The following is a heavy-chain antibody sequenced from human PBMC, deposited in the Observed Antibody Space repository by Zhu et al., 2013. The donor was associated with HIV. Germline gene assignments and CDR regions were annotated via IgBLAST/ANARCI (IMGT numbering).Heavy chain of an antibody. V-gene: IGHV1-2*02. Sequence: QVQLVQSGAEVKKPGASVKVSCKASGYTFTGYYMHWVRQAPGQGLEWMGWINPNSGGTNYAQKFQGRVTMTRDTSISTAYMELSRLISDDTAVYYCASLTETSKLPYYFDYWGQGTLVTVSS. J-gene: IGHJ4*02. CDR1: GYTFTGYY. D-gene: IGHD1-20*01. CDR3: ASLTETSKLPYYFDY. CDR2: INPNSGGT.